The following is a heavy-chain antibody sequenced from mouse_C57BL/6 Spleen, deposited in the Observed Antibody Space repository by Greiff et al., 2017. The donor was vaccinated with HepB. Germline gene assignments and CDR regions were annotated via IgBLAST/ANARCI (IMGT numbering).Heavy chain of an antibody. Sequence: SGAELVKPGASVKMSCKASGYTFTSYWITWVKQRPGQGLEWIGDIYPGSGSTNYNEKFKSKATLTVDTSSSTAYMQLSSLTSEDSAVYYCAKDGRGENAMDYWGQGTSVTVSS. V-gene: IGHV1-55*01. CDR2: IYPGSGST. CDR1: GYTFTSYW. J-gene: IGHJ4*01. CDR3: AKDGRGENAMDY. D-gene: IGHD2-3*01.